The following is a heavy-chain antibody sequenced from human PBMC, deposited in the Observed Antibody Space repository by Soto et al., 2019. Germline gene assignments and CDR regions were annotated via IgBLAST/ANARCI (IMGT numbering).Heavy chain of an antibody. Sequence: SGPTLVNPTQTLTLTCTFSGFSLSTNEVGVGWIRQPPGKALEWLALIYWNDDARYSPSLKNRLTITKDTSKNQVVLTMTNMDPVDTATYYCVHDGKLGYTGYDRFDYWGQGTLVTVSS. D-gene: IGHD5-12*01. CDR2: IYWNDDA. J-gene: IGHJ4*02. CDR1: GFSLSTNEVG. V-gene: IGHV2-5*01. CDR3: VHDGKLGYTGYDRFDY.